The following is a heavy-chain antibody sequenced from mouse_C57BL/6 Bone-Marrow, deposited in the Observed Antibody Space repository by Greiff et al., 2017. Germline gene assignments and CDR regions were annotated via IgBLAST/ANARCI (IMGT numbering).Heavy chain of an antibody. Sequence: QVQLQQPGAELVKPGASVKMSCKASGYTFTSYWITWVKQRPGQGLEWIGDIYPGRGSTNYNEKFKSKATLTVDTSSSTAYMQLSSLTSEDSAVYYCAQIAYYYGSGYWYSDVWGTGTTVTVSP. CDR3: AQIAYYYGSGYWYSDV. D-gene: IGHD1-1*01. CDR2: IYPGRGST. V-gene: IGHV1-55*01. J-gene: IGHJ1*03. CDR1: GYTFTSYW.